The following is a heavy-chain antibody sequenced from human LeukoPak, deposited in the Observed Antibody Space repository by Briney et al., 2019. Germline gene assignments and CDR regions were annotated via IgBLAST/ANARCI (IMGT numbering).Heavy chain of an antibody. CDR1: GGSISSSTYS. J-gene: IGHJ5*02. V-gene: IGHV4-39*01. D-gene: IGHD3-22*01. CDR2: IHYDGNT. Sequence: SETLSLTCTVSGGSISSSTYSWTWIRQPPGKGLEWIGSIHYDGNTYYKPSLKSRVTISVNTSKIQFSLRLSSATAADMATYYCARRITMIVVVIRRYNWFDPWGQGTLVTVSS. CDR3: ARRITMIVVVIRRYNWFDP.